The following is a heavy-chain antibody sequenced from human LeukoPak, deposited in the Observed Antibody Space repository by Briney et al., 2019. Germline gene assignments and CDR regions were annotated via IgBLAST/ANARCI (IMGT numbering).Heavy chain of an antibody. CDR2: INPNSGGT. D-gene: IGHD4-17*01. CDR3: ARAMTTVTLGDY. J-gene: IGHJ4*02. V-gene: IGHV1-2*02. Sequence: SVKVSCKASGYTFTGYYMHWVRQAPGQGLEWMGWINPNSGGTNYAQKFQGRVTMTRGTSISTAYMELSRLRSDDTAVYYCARAMTTVTLGDYWGQGTLVTVSS. CDR1: GYTFTGYY.